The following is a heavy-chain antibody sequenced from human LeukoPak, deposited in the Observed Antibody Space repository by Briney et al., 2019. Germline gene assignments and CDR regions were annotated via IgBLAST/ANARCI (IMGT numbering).Heavy chain of an antibody. V-gene: IGHV1-2*02. CDR1: GYTFTGYY. J-gene: IGHJ4*02. D-gene: IGHD6-19*01. CDR2: INPNSGGT. Sequence: ASVKVSCKASGYTFTGYYMHWVRQAPGQGLEWMGWINPNSGGTNYAQKFQGRVTMTRDTSISTAYMELSRLRSDDTDVYYCARDKQWLVRGYFNYWGQGTLVTVSS. CDR3: ARDKQWLVRGYFNY.